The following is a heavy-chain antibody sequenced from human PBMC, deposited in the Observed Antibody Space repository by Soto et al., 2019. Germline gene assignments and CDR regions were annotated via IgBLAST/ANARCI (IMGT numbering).Heavy chain of an antibody. CDR3: AKEVTGSYYYDSSGSDY. CDR1: GFTFSSYG. J-gene: IGHJ4*02. CDR2: IWYDGSNK. V-gene: IGHV3-33*06. D-gene: IGHD3-22*01. Sequence: GGSLRLSCAASGFTFSSYGMHWVRQAPGKGLEWVAVIWYDGSNKYYADSVKGRFTISRDNSKNTLYLQMNSLRAEDTAVYYCAKEVTGSYYYDSSGSDYWGQGTLVTVSS.